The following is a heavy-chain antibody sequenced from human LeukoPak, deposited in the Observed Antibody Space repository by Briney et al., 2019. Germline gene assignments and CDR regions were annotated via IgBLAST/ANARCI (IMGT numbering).Heavy chain of an antibody. Sequence: GGSLRLSCAAFGFTVSVNYMSWVRQAPGKGLECVSVIYSGGNTYYADSVKGRFTISRDNSENTLYLQMNSLRAEDTAVYYCARKTDSGGQGDYWGPGTLVTVSS. V-gene: IGHV3-66*01. D-gene: IGHD3-22*01. J-gene: IGHJ4*02. CDR2: IYSGGNT. CDR3: ARKTDSGGQGDY. CDR1: GFTVSVNY.